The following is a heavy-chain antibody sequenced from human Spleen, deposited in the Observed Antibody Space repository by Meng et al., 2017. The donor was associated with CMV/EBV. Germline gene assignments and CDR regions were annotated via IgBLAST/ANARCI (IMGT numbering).Heavy chain of an antibody. CDR3: ARGKGWFDP. J-gene: IGHJ5*02. CDR1: EFTFNNYW. V-gene: IGHV3-7*01. CDR2: IKEDGSEK. Sequence: GGSLRLSCAASEFTFNNYWMSWVRQAPGKGLEWVANIKEDGSEKYYVDSVKGRFTISRDNAKNSLYLQMNSLRAEDTAVYYCARGKGWFDPWGQGTLVTVSS.